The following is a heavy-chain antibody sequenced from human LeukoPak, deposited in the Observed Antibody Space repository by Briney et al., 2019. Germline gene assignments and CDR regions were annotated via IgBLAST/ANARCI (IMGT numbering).Heavy chain of an antibody. D-gene: IGHD3-22*01. V-gene: IGHV3-23*01. CDR1: GFTFSSYC. CDR3: AKVYDSSGYYYFDY. CDR2: ISGSGGRT. J-gene: IGHJ4*02. Sequence: PGGSLRLSCAASGFTFSSYCISWARQAPGKGLEWVSAISGSGGRTYYADSVRGRFTSSRDNSKNTLYLQMNSLRAEATAVYYCAKVYDSSGYYYFDYWGQGTLVTVSS.